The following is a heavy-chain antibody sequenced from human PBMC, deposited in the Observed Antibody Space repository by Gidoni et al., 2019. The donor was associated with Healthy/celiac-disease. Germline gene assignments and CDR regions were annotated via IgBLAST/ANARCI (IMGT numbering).Heavy chain of an antibody. V-gene: IGHV4-4*07. J-gene: IGHJ2*01. CDR2: IYTSGST. CDR1: GGSISSYY. D-gene: IGHD3-3*01. Sequence: QVQLQESGPGLVKPSETLSLTCTVSGGSISSYYWSWIRQPAGKGLEWIGRIYTSGSTNYNPSLKSRVTMSVDTSKNQFSLKLSSVTAADTAVYYCARGGYDFWSGYWYFDLWGRGTLVTVSS. CDR3: ARGGYDFWSGYWYFDL.